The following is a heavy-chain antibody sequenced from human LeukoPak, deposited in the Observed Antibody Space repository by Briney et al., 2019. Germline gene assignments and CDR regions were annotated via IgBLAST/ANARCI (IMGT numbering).Heavy chain of an antibody. J-gene: IGHJ3*02. CDR3: ARLNYDFWSGRDDAFDI. Sequence: SETLSLTCTVSGGSISSYYWSWIRQPAGKGLEWIGRIYTSGSTNYNPSLKSRVTMSVDTSKNQFSLKLSSVTAADTAVYYCARLNYDFWSGRDDAFDIWGQGTMVTVSS. CDR1: GGSISSYY. CDR2: IYTSGST. V-gene: IGHV4-4*07. D-gene: IGHD3-3*01.